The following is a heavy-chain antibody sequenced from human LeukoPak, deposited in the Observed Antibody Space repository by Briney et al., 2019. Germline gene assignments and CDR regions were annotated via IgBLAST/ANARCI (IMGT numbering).Heavy chain of an antibody. Sequence: GGSLRLSCAASGFTVSSNYMSWVRQAPGKGLEWVSVIYSGGSTYYADSVKGRFTISRDNSKNTLYLQMNSLRAEDTAVYYCARTRGNTLLDYWGQGTLVTVSS. V-gene: IGHV3-66*01. CDR1: GFTVSSNY. CDR3: ARTRGNTLLDY. J-gene: IGHJ4*02. CDR2: IYSGGST. D-gene: IGHD2-2*02.